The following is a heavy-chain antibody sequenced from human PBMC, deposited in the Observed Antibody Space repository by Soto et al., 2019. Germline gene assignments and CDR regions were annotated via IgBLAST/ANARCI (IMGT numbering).Heavy chain of an antibody. CDR2: INSDGSNT. J-gene: IGHJ4*02. CDR1: GFTFSSYW. V-gene: IGHV3-74*01. CDR3: ARDLGLVRGGQYLDY. Sequence: GGSLRLSCAASGFTFSSYWMHWVRQAPGKGLVWVSRINSDGSNTEYADSVRGRFTVSRDNAKNSLYLQMNNLRADDTAMYYCARDLGLVRGGQYLDYWAQGAAVTVSS. D-gene: IGHD3-10*01.